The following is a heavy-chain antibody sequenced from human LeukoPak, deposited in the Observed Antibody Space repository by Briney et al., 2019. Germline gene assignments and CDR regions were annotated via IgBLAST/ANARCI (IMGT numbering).Heavy chain of an antibody. CDR2: ISSSSSTI. J-gene: IGHJ4*02. CDR1: GFTFSSYS. Sequence: GGSLRLSCAASGFTFSSYSMNWVRQAPGKGLEWVSYISSSSSTIYYADSVKGRFTISRDNARNSLYLQMNSLRAEDTAVYYCARDFWGRGIAAALGPNLWGQGTLVTVSS. D-gene: IGHD6-13*01. V-gene: IGHV3-48*01. CDR3: ARDFWGRGIAAALGPNL.